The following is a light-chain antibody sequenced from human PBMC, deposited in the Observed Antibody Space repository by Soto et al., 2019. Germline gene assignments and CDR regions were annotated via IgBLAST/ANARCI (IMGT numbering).Light chain of an antibody. J-gene: IGKJ4*01. CDR1: QGINKW. CDR2: SAS. Sequence: DLQMTQSPSSVSASVGDRVTITCRASQGINKWLAWYQQQPGTAPKLLIYSASSLQSGVPSRFRGSGSGTDFTLTISSLQPEDFASYYCQQANTFALTFGGGTKVEI. V-gene: IGKV1-12*01. CDR3: QQANTFALT.